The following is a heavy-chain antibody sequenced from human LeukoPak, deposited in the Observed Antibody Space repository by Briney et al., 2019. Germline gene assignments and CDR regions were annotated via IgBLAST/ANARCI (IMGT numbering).Heavy chain of an antibody. CDR1: GFTFDDYG. V-gene: IGHV3-20*04. CDR3: ARSMVRGVISD. J-gene: IGHJ4*02. Sequence: GGSLRLSCAASGFTFDDYGMSCVRQAPGKGLEWVSGINVNGGSTGYADSVKGRFTISRDNAKNSLYLQMNSLRAEDTAVYYCARSMVRGVISDWGQGTLVTVSS. D-gene: IGHD3-10*01. CDR2: INVNGGST.